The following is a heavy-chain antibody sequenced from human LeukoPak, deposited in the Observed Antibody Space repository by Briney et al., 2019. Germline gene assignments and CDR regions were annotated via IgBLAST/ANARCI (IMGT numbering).Heavy chain of an antibody. J-gene: IGHJ4*02. V-gene: IGHV3-74*01. CDR2: VNSDGSAT. D-gene: IGHD2/OR15-2a*01. CDR1: GFIFTKYW. Sequence: GGSMRLSCAASGFIFTKYWMHWVRQAPGKGLVWVSHVNSDGSATSYADSVKGRFTISRDNAKNTVYLHMNSLRVEDTAVYYCTSFYETNWGQGTLVTVSS. CDR3: TSFYETN.